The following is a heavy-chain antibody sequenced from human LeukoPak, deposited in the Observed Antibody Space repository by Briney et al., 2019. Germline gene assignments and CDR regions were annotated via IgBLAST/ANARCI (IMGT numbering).Heavy chain of an antibody. J-gene: IGHJ6*02. CDR2: IYTSGIT. V-gene: IGHV4-61*02. D-gene: IGHD3-10*01. Sequence: PPETLSLTCTVSGGSISSGSYYWSWIRQPAGKGLEWIGRIYTSGITNYNPSLKSRVTISVDTSKNQFSLKLSSVTAADTAVYYCASGVRGVIPFYYYGMDVWGQGTTVTVSS. CDR1: GGSISSGSYY. CDR3: ASGVRGVIPFYYYGMDV.